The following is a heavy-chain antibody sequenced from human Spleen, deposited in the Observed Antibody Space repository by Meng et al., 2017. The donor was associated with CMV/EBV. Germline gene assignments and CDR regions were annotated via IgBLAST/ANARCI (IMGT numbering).Heavy chain of an antibody. CDR3: ARRTTSTVVTQGDYFDY. CDR2: IYYAGNT. Sequence: SETLSLTCTVSGASVTSDNYHWTWIRQPPGRGLEWIGHIYYAGNTKYNPSLESRVAISVDTSKQQFSLKLTSVTAADTAIYYCARRTTSTVVTQGDYFDYWGQGILVTVSS. V-gene: IGHV4-61*01. D-gene: IGHD4-23*01. CDR1: GASVTSDNYH. J-gene: IGHJ4*02.